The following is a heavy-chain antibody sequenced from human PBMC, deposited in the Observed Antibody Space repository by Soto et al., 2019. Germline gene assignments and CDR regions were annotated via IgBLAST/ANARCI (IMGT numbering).Heavy chain of an antibody. CDR3: ARGKRTTDYEGGYYFDY. J-gene: IGHJ4*02. Sequence: GGSLRLSCAASGFTVSSNYMSWVRQAPGKGLEWVSVIYSGGSTYYADSVKGRFTISRHNSKNTLYLQMNSLRAEDTAVYYCARGKRTTDYEGGYYFDYWGQGTLVTVSS. CDR1: GFTVSSNY. CDR2: IYSGGST. D-gene: IGHD4-17*01. V-gene: IGHV3-53*04.